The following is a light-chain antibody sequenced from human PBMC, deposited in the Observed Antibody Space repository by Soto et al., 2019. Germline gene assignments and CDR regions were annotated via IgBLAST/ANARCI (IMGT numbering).Light chain of an antibody. Sequence: DIKMTQSPSSVSASVRDRVTITCRASQAISTWLAWYQQKPGKAPKLRIYAASNLQTGVPSRFSGSGSGTDFTLTISSLQPEDFATYYCQQANSFPRTFGQGTKVEIK. CDR2: AAS. J-gene: IGKJ1*01. CDR3: QQANSFPRT. V-gene: IGKV1D-12*01. CDR1: QAISTW.